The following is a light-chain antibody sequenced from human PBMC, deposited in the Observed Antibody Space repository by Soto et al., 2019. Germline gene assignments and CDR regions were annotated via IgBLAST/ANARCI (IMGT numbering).Light chain of an antibody. CDR2: EVS. J-gene: IGLJ3*02. Sequence: QSALTQPASVSGSPGQSITISCTGTSSDVGGYNYVSWYQQHPGKAPKLMIYEVSNRPSGVSNRFSGSKSGNTASLTISGLQAEDEADYYCSSYTSSSTPWVFGGRTKLTVL. CDR3: SSYTSSSTPWV. CDR1: SSDVGGYNY. V-gene: IGLV2-14*01.